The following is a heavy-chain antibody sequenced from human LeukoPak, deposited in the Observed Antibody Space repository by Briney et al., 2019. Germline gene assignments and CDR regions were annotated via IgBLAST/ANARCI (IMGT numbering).Heavy chain of an antibody. CDR1: GFTFSSYG. CDR2: ISYDGTNK. J-gene: IGHJ4*02. CDR3: ARVELYASGWYGSIGY. V-gene: IGHV3-30*03. D-gene: IGHD6-19*01. Sequence: GGSLRLSCAASGFTFSSYGMQWVRQAPGKGLEWVAVISYDGTNKYYADSVRGRFTISRDNSKNTLYLQMDSLRTEDTAVYYCARVELYASGWYGSIGYWGQGTLVAVSS.